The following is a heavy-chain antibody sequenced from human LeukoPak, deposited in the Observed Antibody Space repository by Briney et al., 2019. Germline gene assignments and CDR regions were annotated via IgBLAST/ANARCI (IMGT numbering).Heavy chain of an antibody. D-gene: IGHD3-22*01. CDR2: ISISGSTI. Sequence: PGGSLRLSCAASGFIFSCCEMNWVRQAPGKGLEWISYISISGSTIYYAESVKGRFTISRDNTKNSLYLQMNSLRAEDTAVYYCVRRGGSAYKYNAFDIWGQGTMVTGSS. J-gene: IGHJ3*02. CDR1: GFIFSCCE. V-gene: IGHV3-48*03. CDR3: VRRGGSAYKYNAFDI.